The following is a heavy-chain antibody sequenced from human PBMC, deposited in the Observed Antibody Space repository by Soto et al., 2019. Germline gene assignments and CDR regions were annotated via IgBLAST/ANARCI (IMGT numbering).Heavy chain of an antibody. CDR1: GDSVTSGSIY. Sequence: QVQLQESGPGLVKPSGTLSLTCTVSGDSVTSGSIYWSWIRQPPGKGLEWIGYVHYTGSTNYNPSLKSRVAISVDTSKNHFSLTLSSVTAADTAVYYCARDRGNFGVVLADFYQYGMDVWGQGTTVTVSS. J-gene: IGHJ6*02. V-gene: IGHV4-61*03. CDR2: VHYTGST. D-gene: IGHD3-3*01. CDR3: ARDRGNFGVVLADFYQYGMDV.